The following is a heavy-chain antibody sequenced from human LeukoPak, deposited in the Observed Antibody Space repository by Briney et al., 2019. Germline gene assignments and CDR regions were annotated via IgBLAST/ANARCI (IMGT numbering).Heavy chain of an antibody. CDR3: ARTPPHIVATTLHDY. J-gene: IGHJ4*02. CDR1: GYTFTSYG. CDR2: ISAYNGNT. D-gene: IGHD5-12*01. V-gene: IGHV1-18*04. Sequence: SVKVSCKASGYTFTSYGISWVRQAPGQGLEWMGWISAYNGNTNYAQKLQGRVTMTTDTSTSTAYMELRSLRSDDTAVYYCARTPPHIVATTLHDYWGQGTLVTVSS.